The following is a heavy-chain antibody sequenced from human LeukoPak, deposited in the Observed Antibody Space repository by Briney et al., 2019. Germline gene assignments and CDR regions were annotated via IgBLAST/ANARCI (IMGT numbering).Heavy chain of an antibody. J-gene: IGHJ4*02. CDR3: AKDRYYDSSRYGNSFDY. CDR1: GFTFSSYA. D-gene: IGHD3-22*01. Sequence: GRSLRLSCAASGFTFSSYAMHWVRQAPGKGLEWVSYISSSGSTIYYADSVKGRFTISRDNAKNSLYLQMNTLRAEDTAVYYCAKDRYYDSSRYGNSFDYWGQGTLVTVFS. CDR2: ISSSGSTI. V-gene: IGHV3-48*03.